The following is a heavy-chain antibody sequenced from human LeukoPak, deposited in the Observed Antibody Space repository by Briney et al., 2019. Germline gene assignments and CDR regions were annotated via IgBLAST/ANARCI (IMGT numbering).Heavy chain of an antibody. CDR3: AKQSGADRGHLDF. CDR1: GFTFSSYG. J-gene: IGHJ4*02. CDR2: ISYDGSNK. V-gene: IGHV3-30*18. Sequence: PGGSLRLSCAASGFTFSSYGMHWVHQAPGKGLEWVAVISYDGSNKYCADSVKGRFTISRDNSKNTLYLQMNSLRAEDTAVYYCAKQSGADRGHLDFWGQGTLVTVSS. D-gene: IGHD4/OR15-4a*01.